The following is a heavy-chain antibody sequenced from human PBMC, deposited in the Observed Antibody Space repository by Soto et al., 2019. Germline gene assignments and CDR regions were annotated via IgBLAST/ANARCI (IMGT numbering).Heavy chain of an antibody. J-gene: IGHJ4*02. D-gene: IGHD6-19*01. V-gene: IGHV4-59*13. CDR3: ARRLFGSGWTLDS. CDR2: VYHTGST. CDR1: GASITTYY. Sequence: PSETLSLTCDVSGASITTYYWSWIRQAPGEGLEWIGNVYHTGSTDYNSSLRSRVTISVDTSKNQFSLNMNSVTAADTAVYYCARRLFGSGWTLDSWGQGALVTVS.